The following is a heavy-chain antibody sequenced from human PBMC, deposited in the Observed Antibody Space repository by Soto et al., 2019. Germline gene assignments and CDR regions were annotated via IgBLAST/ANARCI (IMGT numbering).Heavy chain of an antibody. CDR3: ARELDPYYGGNSLSLDY. V-gene: IGHV1-69*13. CDR2: IIPKFGTT. J-gene: IGHJ4*02. CDR1: GGSFSTYG. D-gene: IGHD4-17*01. Sequence: QVQLVQSGAEVKKPGSSVKVSCKASGGSFSTYGINWVRLAPGQGLEWMGGIIPKFGTTNYEQKFQGRVTITADESTNTAYMELNYLRSEDTAVYFCARELDPYYGGNSLSLDYWGQGTLVTVSS.